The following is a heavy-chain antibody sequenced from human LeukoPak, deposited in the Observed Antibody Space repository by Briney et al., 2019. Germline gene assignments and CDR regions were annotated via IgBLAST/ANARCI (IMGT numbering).Heavy chain of an antibody. Sequence: SETLSLTCAVYGGSFSGYYWSWIRQPPGKGLKWIGEINHSGSTNYNPSLKSRVTISVDTSKNQLSLKLSSVTAADTAVYYCARGFVVVPAAIEDYYYMDVWGKGTTVTVSS. J-gene: IGHJ6*03. CDR2: INHSGST. CDR1: GGSFSGYY. CDR3: ARGFVVVPAAIEDYYYMDV. D-gene: IGHD2-2*01. V-gene: IGHV4-34*01.